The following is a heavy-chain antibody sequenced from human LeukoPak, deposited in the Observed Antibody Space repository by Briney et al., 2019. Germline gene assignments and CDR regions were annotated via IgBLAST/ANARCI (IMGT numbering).Heavy chain of an antibody. CDR2: INHSGST. D-gene: IGHD3-16*02. CDR1: GGSFSGYY. CDR3: ALRFGELSYTVDY. V-gene: IGHV4-34*01. Sequence: SETLSLTCAVYGGSFSGYYWSWIRQPPGKGLEWIGEINHSGSTNYNPSLKSRVTISVDTSKNQFSLKLSSVTAADTAVYYCALRFGELSYTVDYWGQGTLVTVSS. J-gene: IGHJ4*02.